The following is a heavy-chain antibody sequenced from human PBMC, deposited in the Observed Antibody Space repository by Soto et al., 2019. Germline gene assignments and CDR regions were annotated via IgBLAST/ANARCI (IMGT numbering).Heavy chain of an antibody. V-gene: IGHV4-30-4*01. CDR1: GGSVSSVDSY. J-gene: IGHJ5*02. Sequence: PSETLSLTCSVSGGSVSSVDSYWNWIRQPPGKGLEWIGHIYYSGSTYYNSSLKSRVTISLDTSKNQFSLKLSSVTAADTAVYYCARVPDRWGQGTLVTVSS. CDR2: IYYSGST. D-gene: IGHD2-2*01. CDR3: ARVPDR.